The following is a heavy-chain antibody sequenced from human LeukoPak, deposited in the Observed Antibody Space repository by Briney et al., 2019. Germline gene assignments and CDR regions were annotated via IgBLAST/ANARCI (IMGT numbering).Heavy chain of an antibody. Sequence: GGSLRLSCAASGLTVGSTYMSWVRPAPGKWLEWVSLIYTGGSTYSADSVKGRFTISRDNAENTLYFQMNSLTAEDTAVYYCAKGSKRSLDYWSQGTLVTVSS. J-gene: IGHJ4*02. V-gene: IGHV3-66*01. CDR3: AKGSKRSLDY. CDR2: IYTGGST. CDR1: GLTVGSTY.